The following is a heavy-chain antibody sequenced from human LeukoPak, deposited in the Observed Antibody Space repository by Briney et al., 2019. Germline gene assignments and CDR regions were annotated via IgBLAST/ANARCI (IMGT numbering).Heavy chain of an antibody. Sequence: GGSLRLSCAASGFTFSSYAMHWVRQAPGKGLEWVAVISYDGSNKYYADSVKGRLTISRDNAKNSLYLQMNSLRAEDTAVYYCARAIAVAGYAPFDYWGQGTLVTVSS. CDR3: ARAIAVAGYAPFDY. CDR2: ISYDGSNK. CDR1: GFTFSSYA. D-gene: IGHD6-19*01. V-gene: IGHV3-30-3*01. J-gene: IGHJ4*02.